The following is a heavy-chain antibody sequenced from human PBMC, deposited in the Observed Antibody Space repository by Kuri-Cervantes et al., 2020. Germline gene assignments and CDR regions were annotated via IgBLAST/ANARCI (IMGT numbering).Heavy chain of an antibody. CDR3: EKYRLEELLHPPDFDY. V-gene: IGHV3-9*01. J-gene: IGHJ4*02. D-gene: IGHD2-2*02. Sequence: SLKISCAASGFTFDDYAMHWVRQAPGKGLEWVSGISWNSGSIGYADSVKGRFTISRDNAKNSLYLQMNSLRAEDTAVYYCEKYRLEELLHPPDFDYWGQGTLVTVSS. CDR2: ISWNSGSI. CDR1: GFTFDDYA.